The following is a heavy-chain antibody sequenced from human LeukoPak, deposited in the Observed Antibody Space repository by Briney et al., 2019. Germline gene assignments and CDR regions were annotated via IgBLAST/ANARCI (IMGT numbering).Heavy chain of an antibody. J-gene: IGHJ4*02. CDR3: ASHRYSGTYYDDY. Sequence: PSETLSLTCTVSGGSLSGYYWSWIRQPPGKGLEWIGYIFYTGSTNYNPSLKSRVTMSVDTSKNQFSLRLSSVTAADTAVYYCASHRYSGTYYDDYWGQGTLVTVSS. V-gene: IGHV4-59*08. CDR1: GGSLSGYY. CDR2: IFYTGST. D-gene: IGHD1-26*01.